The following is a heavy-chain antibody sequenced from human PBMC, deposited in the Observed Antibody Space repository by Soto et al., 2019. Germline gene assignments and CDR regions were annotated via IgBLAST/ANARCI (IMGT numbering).Heavy chain of an antibody. V-gene: IGHV1-18*01. J-gene: IGHJ6*02. D-gene: IGHD3-3*01. CDR1: GYTFTSYG. CDR2: ISAYNGNT. CDR3: ARVGNYDFWSGYYNHYYYGMDV. Sequence: ASVKVSCKASGYTFTSYGISWVRQAPGQGLEWMGWISAYNGNTNYAQKLQGRVTMTTDTSTSTAYMELRSLRSDDTAVYYCARVGNYDFWSGYYNHYYYGMDVWGQGTTVTVSS.